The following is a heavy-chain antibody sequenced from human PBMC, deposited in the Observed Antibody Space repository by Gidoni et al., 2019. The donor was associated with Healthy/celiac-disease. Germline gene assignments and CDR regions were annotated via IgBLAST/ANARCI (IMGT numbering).Heavy chain of an antibody. V-gene: IGHV4-34*01. D-gene: IGHD6-6*01. Sequence: QVQLQQWGAGLLKPSETLSLTCAVYGGSFSGTSWSWIRQPPGKGLECIGEINHSGSTHYNPSLKSRVTISVDTSKNQFSLKLSSVTAADTAVYYCARAGSIAARQIDYWGQGTLVTVSS. CDR2: INHSGST. CDR3: ARAGSIAARQIDY. J-gene: IGHJ4*02. CDR1: GGSFSGTS.